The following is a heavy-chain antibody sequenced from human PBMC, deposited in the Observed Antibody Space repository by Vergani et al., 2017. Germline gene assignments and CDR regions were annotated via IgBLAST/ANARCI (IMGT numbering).Heavy chain of an antibody. D-gene: IGHD2-2*01. CDR2: IDPNSVDT. V-gene: IGHV1-2*06. CDR1: GFTFTSYH. CDR3: ARVIVGCSRTNCFADH. Sequence: QVQLVQSGAEVKKPGASVRVSCKASGFTFTSYHIHWVRQAPGQGLDWLGRIDPNSVDTRYSQRFQDRVTITRDTAINTAYMEMKRLRPDDTAIDDGARVIVGCSRTNCFADHWGQGTLVTVSS. J-gene: IGHJ4*01.